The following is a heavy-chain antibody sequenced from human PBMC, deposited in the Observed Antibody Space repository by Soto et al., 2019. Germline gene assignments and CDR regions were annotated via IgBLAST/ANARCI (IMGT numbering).Heavy chain of an antibody. CDR2: ISGGARST. Sequence: PGGSLRLSCAAYGFAFGTYDMSWVRQAPGKGLEWVSAISGGARSTYYAESVKGRFTISRDNSKNTLSLQMNSLRAEDTAVYYCAKDTRKGTSHSEYWGQGTRVAVSS. V-gene: IGHV3-23*01. CDR3: AKDTRKGTSHSEY. CDR1: GFAFGTYD. D-gene: IGHD2-2*01. J-gene: IGHJ4*02.